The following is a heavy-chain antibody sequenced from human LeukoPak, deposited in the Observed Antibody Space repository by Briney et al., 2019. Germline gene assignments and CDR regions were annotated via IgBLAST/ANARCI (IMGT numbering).Heavy chain of an antibody. CDR3: AKALGRPQYYYYYGMDV. Sequence: GGSLRLSCAASEFTFRSYAMSWVRQAPGKGLEWVSTISGSGDSKYYEDSVKGRFTISRDNSKNTLYLQMNSLRAEDTAVYYCAKALGRPQYYYYYGMDVWGQGTTVTVSS. V-gene: IGHV3-23*01. CDR1: EFTFRSYA. D-gene: IGHD6-6*01. J-gene: IGHJ6*02. CDR2: ISGSGDSK.